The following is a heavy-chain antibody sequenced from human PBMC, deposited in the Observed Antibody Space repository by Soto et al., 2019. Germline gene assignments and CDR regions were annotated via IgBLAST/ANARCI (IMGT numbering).Heavy chain of an antibody. Sequence: GGSLRLSCAASGFTFSSYGVHWVRQAPGKGLEWVAVISYDGSNKHYADSVKGRFTISRDNSKNTLDLQMNSLRAEDTAVYYCAKDTYYYDRRGYYTYDDWGQGT. CDR2: ISYDGSNK. J-gene: IGHJ4*02. CDR1: GFTFSSYG. D-gene: IGHD3-22*01. V-gene: IGHV3-30*18. CDR3: AKDTYYYDRRGYYTYDD.